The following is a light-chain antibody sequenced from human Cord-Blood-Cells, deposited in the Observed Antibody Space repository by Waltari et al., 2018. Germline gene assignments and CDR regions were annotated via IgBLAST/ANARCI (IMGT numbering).Light chain of an antibody. V-gene: IGLV2-14*03. CDR2: DVS. CDR3: SSSTSSSTLG. Sequence: QSALTQPASVAGSTGQSITIACTGTSSHVGGYNYVAWYQQHPGNAPKLMISDVSIRPSGVSHRFSGSKSGNTASLTISGLQAEYEADYYCSSSTSSSTLGFGTGTKVTVL. CDR1: SSHVGGYNY. J-gene: IGLJ1*01.